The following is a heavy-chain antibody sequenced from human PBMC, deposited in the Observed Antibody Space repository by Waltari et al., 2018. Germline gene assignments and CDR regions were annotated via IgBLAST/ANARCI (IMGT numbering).Heavy chain of an antibody. CDR3: ASQFTIQGAVWDYFDY. D-gene: IGHD3-10*01. J-gene: IGHJ4*02. Sequence: EVQLVESGGGLVQPGRSLRLSCAASGFTFADYAMHWVRQAPGKGLEWVSGISWNSGSIGYADSVKGRFTISRDNAKNSLYLQMNSLRAEDTALYYGASQFTIQGAVWDYFDYWGQGTLVTVSS. CDR1: GFTFADYA. V-gene: IGHV3-9*01. CDR2: ISWNSGSI.